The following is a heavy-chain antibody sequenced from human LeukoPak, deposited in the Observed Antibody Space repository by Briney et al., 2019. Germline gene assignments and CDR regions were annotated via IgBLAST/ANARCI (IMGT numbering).Heavy chain of an antibody. V-gene: IGHV4-59*08. CDR1: GGSISSYY. D-gene: IGHD2-8*02. CDR3: ARTGGTIDY. CDR2: IYYSGST. Sequence: TSETLSLTCTVSGGSISSYYWSWIRQPPGKGLEWIGYIYYSGSTYYNPSLKSRVTISVDTSKNQFSLKLNSVTAADTAVYYCARTGGTIDYWGQGTLVTVSS. J-gene: IGHJ4*02.